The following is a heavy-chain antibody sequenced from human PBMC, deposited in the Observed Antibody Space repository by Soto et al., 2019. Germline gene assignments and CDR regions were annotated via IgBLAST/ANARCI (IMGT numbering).Heavy chain of an antibody. CDR1: GYTFTSYG. CDR3: ARDLDRYCSGGSCSSMDY. V-gene: IGHV1-18*01. J-gene: IGHJ4*02. CDR2: ISAYNGNT. Sequence: QVQLVQSGAEVKKPGASVKVSCKASGYTFTSYGISWVRQAPGQGLEWMGWISAYNGNTNYAQKLQGRVTMTTDTSTSTAYMELRSLRSDDTAVYYCARDLDRYCSGGSCSSMDYWGQGTLVTVSS. D-gene: IGHD2-15*01.